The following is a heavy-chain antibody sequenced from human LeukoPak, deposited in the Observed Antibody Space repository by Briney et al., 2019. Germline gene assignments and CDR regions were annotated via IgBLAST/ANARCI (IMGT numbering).Heavy chain of an antibody. CDR3: ARLIVPAAYFDY. CDR2: IYSGDST. CDR1: GNIVRSNY. D-gene: IGHD2-2*01. V-gene: IGHV3-66*02. J-gene: IGHJ4*02. Sequence: GGSLRLSCAASGNIVRSNYMFWVRQAPGKGLEWVSLIYSGDSTYYADSVKGRFTISRDTSKNTVYLQMNSLRAEDTAVYYCARLIVPAAYFDYWGQGTLVTVSS.